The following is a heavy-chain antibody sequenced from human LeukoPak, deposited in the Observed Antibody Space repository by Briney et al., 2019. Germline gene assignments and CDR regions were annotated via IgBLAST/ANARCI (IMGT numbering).Heavy chain of an antibody. CDR1: GFTFSSYS. Sequence: PGGSLRLSCAASGFTFSSYSMNWVRQAPGKGLEWVSALSGSGGSTYYADSVKGRFTISRDNSKNTLYLQINCLRAEDTAVYYCAKEGGYCGGDCPRAFDYWGQGTLVTVSS. J-gene: IGHJ4*02. V-gene: IGHV3-23*01. D-gene: IGHD2-21*02. CDR3: AKEGGYCGGDCPRAFDY. CDR2: LSGSGGST.